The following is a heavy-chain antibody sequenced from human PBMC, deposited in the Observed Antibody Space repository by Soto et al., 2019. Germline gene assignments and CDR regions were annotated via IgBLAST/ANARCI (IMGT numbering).Heavy chain of an antibody. CDR1: GFTFRSDG. Sequence: PGGARRLSGAASGFTFRSDGMHWGRQAPGKGLVWVSRIKSDGSSTSYADAVKGRCTISRDNAKNTLYLQMNSLRAEDTAVYYCAREGVGDERLGTNYGVVAWGHG. CDR3: AREGVGDERLGTNYGVVA. D-gene: IGHD1-7*01. V-gene: IGHV3-74*01. CDR2: IKSDGSST. J-gene: IGHJ6*02.